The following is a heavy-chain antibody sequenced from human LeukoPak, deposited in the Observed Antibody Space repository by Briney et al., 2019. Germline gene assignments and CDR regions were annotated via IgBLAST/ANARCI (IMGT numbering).Heavy chain of an antibody. D-gene: IGHD2-2*02. V-gene: IGHV3-23*01. Sequence: GGSLRLSCAASGFTFSSYAMSWVRQAPGKGLEWLSLISDSGESPSDADSEKGRFTISRDNSKSTVFLQMNSLRTEDTAVYYCAKSDCSSASCYTIDYWGQGILVTVSS. CDR2: ISDSGESP. J-gene: IGHJ4*02. CDR3: AKSDCSSASCYTIDY. CDR1: GFTFSSYA.